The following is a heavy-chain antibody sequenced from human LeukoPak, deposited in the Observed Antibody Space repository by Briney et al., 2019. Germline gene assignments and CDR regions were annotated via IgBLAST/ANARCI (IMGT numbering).Heavy chain of an antibody. CDR3: ARDQWLFPDY. Sequence: SETLSLTCTVSGGSISTYFWSWIRQPAGKGLEWIGRIYTTETTNYNPSLKSRITMSVDTSKNQFSLKLSSVTAADTAVYYCARDQWLFPDYWGQGTLVTVSS. D-gene: IGHD6-19*01. J-gene: IGHJ4*02. CDR1: GGSISTYF. V-gene: IGHV4-4*07. CDR2: IYTTETT.